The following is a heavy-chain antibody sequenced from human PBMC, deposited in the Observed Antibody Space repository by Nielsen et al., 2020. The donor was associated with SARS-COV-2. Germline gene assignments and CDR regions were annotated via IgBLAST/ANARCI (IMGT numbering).Heavy chain of an antibody. J-gene: IGHJ4*02. CDR2: ISPSGDST. Sequence: ASVKVSCKASGYTFANYYMLWVRQAPGQGLEWMGLISPSGDSTIYAQRFQGRVTMTRDTSTSTVYMDLSSLRSEDTAVYYCARELYGDYVPLLYWGPGTLVTVSS. V-gene: IGHV1-46*01. D-gene: IGHD4-17*01. CDR3: ARELYGDYVPLLY. CDR1: GYTFANYY.